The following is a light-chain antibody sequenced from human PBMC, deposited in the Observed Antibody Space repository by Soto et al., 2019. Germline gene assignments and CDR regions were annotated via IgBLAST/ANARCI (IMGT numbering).Light chain of an antibody. CDR2: GAS. CDR1: QSVSSN. V-gene: IGKV3-15*01. J-gene: IGKJ4*01. Sequence: EIVMTQSPATLSVSPGERATLSCRASQSVSSNLAWYQQKPGQATRLIIYGASTRANGIPARFSGSGSGTEFTLTISSLQSEDFAVYYCQQYNNWHPLTFGGGTKVDIK. CDR3: QQYNNWHPLT.